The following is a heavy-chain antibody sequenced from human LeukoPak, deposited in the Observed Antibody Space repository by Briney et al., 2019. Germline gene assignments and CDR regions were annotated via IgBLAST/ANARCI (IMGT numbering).Heavy chain of an antibody. J-gene: IGHJ5*02. V-gene: IGHV3-30*09. CDR3: ASLGSVVGWFDP. CDR2: ISYDGSNK. Sequence: GRSLRLSCAASGFTFSSYAMHWVRQAPGKGLEWVAVISYDGSNKYYADSVKGRFAISRDNSKNTLYLQMNSLRAEDTAVYYCASLGSVVGWFDPWGQGTLVTVSS. CDR1: GFTFSSYA. D-gene: IGHD1-26*01.